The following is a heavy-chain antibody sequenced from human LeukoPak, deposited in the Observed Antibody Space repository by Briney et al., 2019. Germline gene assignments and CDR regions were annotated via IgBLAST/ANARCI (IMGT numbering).Heavy chain of an antibody. D-gene: IGHD4-11*01. CDR2: ISYDGSNK. CDR3: ARMDYSNSFDY. J-gene: IGHJ4*02. Sequence: GGSLRLSCAASGFTFSSYAMHWVRQAPGKGLEWVAVISYDGSNKYYADSVKGRFTISRDNSKNTLYLQMNSLRAEDTAVYYCARMDYSNSFDYWGQGTLVTVSS. V-gene: IGHV3-30-3*01. CDR1: GFTFSSYA.